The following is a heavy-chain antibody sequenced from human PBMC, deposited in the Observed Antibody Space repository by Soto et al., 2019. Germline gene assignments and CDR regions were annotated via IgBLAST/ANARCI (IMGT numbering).Heavy chain of an antibody. CDR1: GFTFSSYG. CDR3: ARNLKDGGMDV. J-gene: IGHJ6*02. Sequence: PGGSLRLSCTASGFTFSSYGMHWVRQAPGKGLEWAALIYYDGSNKYYADSVKGRFTVSRDNSKNTLFLQMNSLRAEDTAVYNCARNLKDGGMDVWGQGTTVTVSS. CDR2: IYYDGSNK. V-gene: IGHV3-33*01.